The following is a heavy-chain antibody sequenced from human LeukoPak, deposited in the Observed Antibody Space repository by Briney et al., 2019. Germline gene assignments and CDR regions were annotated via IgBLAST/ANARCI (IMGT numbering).Heavy chain of an antibody. CDR3: ARGFTMIDV. D-gene: IGHD3-22*01. CDR2: INHSGST. V-gene: IGHV4-34*01. Sequence: SETLSLTCAVYGGSLSGYYWSWIRQPPGKGLEWIGEINHSGSTNYNPSLKSRVTISVDTSKNQFSLKLSSVTAADTAVYYCARGFTMIDVWGQGTTVTVSS. CDR1: GGSLSGYY. J-gene: IGHJ6*02.